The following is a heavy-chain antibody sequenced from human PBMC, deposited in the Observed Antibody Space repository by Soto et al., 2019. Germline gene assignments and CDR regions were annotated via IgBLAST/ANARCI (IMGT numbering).Heavy chain of an antibody. V-gene: IGHV4-30-4*01. CDR3: ARGAFDSSGLYYFDY. J-gene: IGHJ4*02. CDR1: GGSISSGDYY. CDR2: IYYSGST. Sequence: PSETLSLTCTVSGGSISSGDYYWSWIRQPPGKGREWIGYIYYSGSTYYNPSLKSRVTISVDTSKNQFSLKLCSVTAADTAVYYCARGAFDSSGLYYFDYWGQGTLVTVSS. D-gene: IGHD3-22*01.